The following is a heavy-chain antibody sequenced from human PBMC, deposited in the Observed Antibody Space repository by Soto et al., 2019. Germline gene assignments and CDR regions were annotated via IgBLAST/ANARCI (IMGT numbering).Heavy chain of an antibody. CDR1: GYSFTSYW. CDR3: ARRARYCTNGVCHGDY. D-gene: IGHD2-8*01. V-gene: IGHV5-51*01. J-gene: IGHJ4*02. CDR2: IYPGDSDT. Sequence: GESLKISCKGSGYSFTSYWIGWVRQMPGKGLEWMGIIYPGDSDTRYSPSFQGQVTISADKSISTAYLQWSSLKASDTAMYYCARRARYCTNGVCHGDYWGQGTLVTVSS.